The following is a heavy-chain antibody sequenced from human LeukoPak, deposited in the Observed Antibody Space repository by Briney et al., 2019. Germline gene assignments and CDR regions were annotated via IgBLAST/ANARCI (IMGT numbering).Heavy chain of an antibody. D-gene: IGHD2-15*01. J-gene: IGHJ4*02. CDR1: GFTFSTYG. V-gene: IGHV3-30*02. Sequence: PGGSLRLSCAASGFTFSTYGMHWVRQAPGKGLEWVAFIRYDGSNIHYADSVKGRFTISRDNSKNTLYLQMNSLRAEDTALYYCAKHGCSGDSCYKGLAYWGQGTLVTVSS. CDR2: IRYDGSNI. CDR3: AKHGCSGDSCYKGLAY.